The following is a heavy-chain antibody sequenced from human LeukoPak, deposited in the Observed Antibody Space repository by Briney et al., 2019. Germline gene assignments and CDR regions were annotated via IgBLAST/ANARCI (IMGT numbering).Heavy chain of an antibody. CDR2: ISYDGSNK. CDR3: AKTAEDSSGYYPGY. J-gene: IGHJ4*02. V-gene: IGHV3-30*18. Sequence: GRSLRLSCAASGFTFSSYGMHWVRQAPGKGLEWVAVISYDGSNKYYADSVKGRFTISRDNSKNTLYLQMNSLRSEDTAVYYCAKTAEDSSGYYPGYWGQGTLVTGSS. D-gene: IGHD3-22*01. CDR1: GFTFSSYG.